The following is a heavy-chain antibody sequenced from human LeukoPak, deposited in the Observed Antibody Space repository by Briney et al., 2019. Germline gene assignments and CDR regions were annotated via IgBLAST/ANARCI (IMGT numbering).Heavy chain of an antibody. D-gene: IGHD5-18*01. Sequence: GGSLRLSCAASGFTFSSYAMHWVRQAPGKGLEWVAVISYDGSNKYYADSVKGRFTTSRDNSKNTLYLQMNSLRAEDTAVYYCARDFGYTAMVMPSDYWGQGTLVTVSS. J-gene: IGHJ4*02. V-gene: IGHV3-30-3*01. CDR3: ARDFGYTAMVMPSDY. CDR2: ISYDGSNK. CDR1: GFTFSSYA.